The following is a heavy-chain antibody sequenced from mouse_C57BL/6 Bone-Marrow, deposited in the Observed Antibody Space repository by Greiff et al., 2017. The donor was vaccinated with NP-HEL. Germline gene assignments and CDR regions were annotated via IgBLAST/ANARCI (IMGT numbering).Heavy chain of an antibody. CDR3: ARGLLIYYYGSSFAY. CDR1: GYAFTNYL. D-gene: IGHD1-1*01. J-gene: IGHJ3*01. CDR2: INPGSGGT. Sequence: QVQLKQSGAELVRPGTSVKVSCKASGYAFTNYLIEWVKQRPGQGLEWIGVINPGSGGTNYNEKFKGKATLTADKSSSTAYMQLSSLTSEDSAVYFCARGLLIYYYGSSFAYWGQGTLVTVSA. V-gene: IGHV1-54*01.